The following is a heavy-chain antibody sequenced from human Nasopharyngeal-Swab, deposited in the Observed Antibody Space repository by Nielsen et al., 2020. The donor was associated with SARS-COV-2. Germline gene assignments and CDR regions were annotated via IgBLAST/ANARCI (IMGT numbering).Heavy chain of an antibody. J-gene: IGHJ4*02. D-gene: IGHD5-24*01. Sequence: SETLSLTCTVSGGSININSYYWSWIRQAPGKGLEWIGYMYNSGSTTYNPSLKSRVTISVDMSKNQFSLRLSSVTAADTAIYYCARDRQLYYFDYWGQGTLVTVSS. V-gene: IGHV4-61*01. CDR3: ARDRQLYYFDY. CDR2: MYNSGST. CDR1: GGSININSYY.